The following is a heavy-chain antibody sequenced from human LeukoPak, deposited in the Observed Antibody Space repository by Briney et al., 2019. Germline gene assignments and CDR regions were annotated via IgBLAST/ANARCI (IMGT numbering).Heavy chain of an antibody. J-gene: IGHJ6*02. Sequence: ASVKVSCKASGYTFTGYAMNWVRQAPGQGLEWMGWINTNTGNPTYAQGFTGRFVFSLDTSVSTTYLQISSLKAEDTAMYCCARFRDYYGMDVWGQGTTVTVSS. CDR3: ARFRDYYGMDV. V-gene: IGHV7-4-1*02. CDR2: INTNTGNP. CDR1: GYTFTGYA.